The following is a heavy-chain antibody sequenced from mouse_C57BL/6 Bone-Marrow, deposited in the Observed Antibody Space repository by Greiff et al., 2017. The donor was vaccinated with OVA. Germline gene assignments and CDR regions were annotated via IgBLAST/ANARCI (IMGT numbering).Heavy chain of an antibody. V-gene: IGHV5-12*01. CDR1: GFTFSDYY. Sequence: EVHLVESGGGSVQPGGSLKLSCAASGFTFSDYYMYWVRQTPEKRLEWVAYISNGGGSTYYPDTVKGRFTISRDNAKNTLYLQMSRLKSEDTAMYYCARHGDYDGSWFAYWGQGTLVTVSA. D-gene: IGHD2-4*01. CDR2: ISNGGGST. J-gene: IGHJ3*01. CDR3: ARHGDYDGSWFAY.